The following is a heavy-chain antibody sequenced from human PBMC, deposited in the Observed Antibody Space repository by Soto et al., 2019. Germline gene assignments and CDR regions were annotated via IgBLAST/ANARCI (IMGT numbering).Heavy chain of an antibody. CDR2: IWYDGSKK. V-gene: IGHV3-33*01. D-gene: IGHD3-22*01. CDR1: GFTFSSYG. Sequence: GGSLRLSCAASGFTFSSYGMHWVRQAPGKGLEWVAVIWYDGSKKYYADSVKGRFTISRDNSKNTLYLQMNSLRAEDTAVYYFSRDYYSSCYPRYFFDFRGQGTLVTVSS. J-gene: IGHJ4*02. CDR3: SRDYYSSCYPRYFFDF.